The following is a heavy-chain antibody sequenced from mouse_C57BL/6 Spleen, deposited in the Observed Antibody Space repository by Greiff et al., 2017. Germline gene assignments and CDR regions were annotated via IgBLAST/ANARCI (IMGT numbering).Heavy chain of an antibody. CDR2: IYPRDGSN. Sequence: QVQLKQSDAELVKPGASVKISCKVSGYTFTDHTIHWMKQRPEQGLEWIGYIYPRDGSNKYNEKFKGKATLTADKSSNTAYMQLNSLTSEDSAVYCCTKACRYGSSYLTWYFDVWGTGTTVTVSS. V-gene: IGHV1-78*01. D-gene: IGHD1-1*01. J-gene: IGHJ1*03. CDR1: GYTFTDHT. CDR3: TKACRYGSSYLTWYFDV.